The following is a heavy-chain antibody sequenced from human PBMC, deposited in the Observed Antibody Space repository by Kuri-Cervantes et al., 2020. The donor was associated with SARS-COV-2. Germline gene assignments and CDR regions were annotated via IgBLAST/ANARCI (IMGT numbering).Heavy chain of an antibody. D-gene: IGHD2-21*01. CDR3: AKDRVGVQDS. Sequence: GESLKISCAASEFTFSSFGMHWVRLAPGKGLEWVAFISYDGSSEYYADSVRGRFTVSRDNSKNTLYLQVNSLRADDTAVYYCAKDRVGVQDSWGQGTQVTVSS. J-gene: IGHJ5*01. CDR2: ISYDGSSE. V-gene: IGHV3-30*19. CDR1: EFTFSSFG.